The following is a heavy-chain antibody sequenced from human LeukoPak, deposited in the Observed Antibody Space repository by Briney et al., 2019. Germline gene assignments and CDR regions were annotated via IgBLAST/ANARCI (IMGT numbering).Heavy chain of an antibody. D-gene: IGHD4-11*01. J-gene: IGHJ4*02. CDR2: VYHSGIT. V-gene: IGHV4-39*07. CDR1: GGSVTNTNYY. Sequence: SETLSLTCTVSGGSVTNTNYYWAWIRQPPGEGLEWIGSVYHSGITYYTPSLKSRVSISVDTSRNHFSLKVTSVTAADTAVYYCAREWQYQFDYWARDAWSPSPQ. CDR3: AREWQYQFDY.